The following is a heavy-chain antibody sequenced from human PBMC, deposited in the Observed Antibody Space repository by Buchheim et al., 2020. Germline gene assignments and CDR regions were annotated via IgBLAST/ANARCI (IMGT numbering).Heavy chain of an antibody. V-gene: IGHV4-30-4*01. CDR1: GGSISSGDYY. CDR3: ARCRIVVVPAATVRYYYYGMDV. D-gene: IGHD2-2*01. J-gene: IGHJ6*02. CDR2: IYYSGST. Sequence: QVQLQESGPGLVKPSQTLSLTCTVSGGSISSGDYYWSWIRQPPGKGLEWIGYIYYSGSTYYNPSLKSRVTISVDTSNNQFSLKLSSVTAADTAVYYCARCRIVVVPAATVRYYYYGMDVWGQGTT.